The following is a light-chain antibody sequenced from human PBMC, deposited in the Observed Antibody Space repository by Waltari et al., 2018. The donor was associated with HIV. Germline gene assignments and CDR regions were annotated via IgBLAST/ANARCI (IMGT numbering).Light chain of an antibody. CDR2: WAS. CDR1: QSVLKTSTSRNY. J-gene: IGKJ4*01. CDR3: QQYLSTPLT. Sequence: DIVMTQSPDSLAVSLGERATIHCKSIQSVLKTSTSRNYLAWYQQKPRQPPTLLIYWASTRESGVPARFSGSGSGTDFTLTISSLQAEDVSVYYCQQYLSTPLTFGGGTKVEIK. V-gene: IGKV4-1*01.